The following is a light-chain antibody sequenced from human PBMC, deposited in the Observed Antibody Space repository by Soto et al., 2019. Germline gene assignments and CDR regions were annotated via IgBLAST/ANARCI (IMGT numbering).Light chain of an antibody. V-gene: IGKV1-9*01. Sequence: DIQLTQSPSFLSASVGDRVTISCRASQGIRDFLAWYQQKPGKAPKLLIYAASTLQAGVPTRFSGFASATAFTLPINNLQPPDSAPYYCQHFNLYPLTFGGGAQVEI. CDR3: QHFNLYPLT. J-gene: IGKJ4*01. CDR2: AAS. CDR1: QGIRDF.